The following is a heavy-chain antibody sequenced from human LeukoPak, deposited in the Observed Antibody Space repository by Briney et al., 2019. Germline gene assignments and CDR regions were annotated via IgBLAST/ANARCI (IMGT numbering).Heavy chain of an antibody. D-gene: IGHD1-1*01. CDR2: ISGSAGST. CDR3: SKDAAHWPREVYY. J-gene: IGHJ4*02. CDR1: GFTFNNYA. V-gene: IGHV3-23*01. Sequence: GGSLRLSCAVSGFTFNNYARNWVRQAPGKGLEWVSGISGSAGSTYYADSVKGRFTISRENAKNTLYLQMNSLRAEDTALYDCSKDAAHWPREVYYWGQGTLGTVSS.